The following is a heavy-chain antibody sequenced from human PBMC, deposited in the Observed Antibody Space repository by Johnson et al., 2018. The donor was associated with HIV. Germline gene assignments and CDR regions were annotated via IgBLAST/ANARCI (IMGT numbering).Heavy chain of an antibody. Sequence: QVQLVESGGGLVKPGGSLRLSCAASGFTFKDYYMNWVRQTPGKGLEWVAHISSSGTTKYYADSVKGRFTISRDNTKKSLYLEMNSLRVDDTAIYYCTIESTPWGADYVGYGLDVWGQGTMVAVSS. CDR2: ISSSGTTK. D-gene: IGHD5-18*01. CDR3: TIESTPWGADYVGYGLDV. V-gene: IGHV3-11*04. CDR1: GFTFKDYY. J-gene: IGHJ3*01.